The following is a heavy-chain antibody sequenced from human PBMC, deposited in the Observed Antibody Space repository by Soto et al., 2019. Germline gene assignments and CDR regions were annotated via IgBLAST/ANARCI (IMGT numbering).Heavy chain of an antibody. D-gene: IGHD4-17*01. CDR1: GFTVSSNY. V-gene: IGHV3-66*01. Sequence: EVQLVESGGGLVQPGGSLRLSCAASGFTVSSNYMSWVRQAPGKGLEWVSFIYSGGSTYYAASVKGRFTISRDNSKNTLYLQMNSLRAEDTAVYYCASGYGDYEGSFDYWGQGTLVTVSS. J-gene: IGHJ4*02. CDR3: ASGYGDYEGSFDY. CDR2: IYSGGST.